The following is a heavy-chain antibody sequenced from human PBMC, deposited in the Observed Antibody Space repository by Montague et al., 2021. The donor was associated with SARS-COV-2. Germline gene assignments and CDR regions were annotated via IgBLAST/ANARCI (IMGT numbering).Heavy chain of an antibody. Sequence: VKPTQTLTLTCTFSGFSLSTSGVGVGWIRQPPGRALEWLALIYWDDDKRYSPSLKSRLTITKDTSKNQVVLTMTNMDPVDTATYYCAHRPRWERLQGENLQHWGQGTLVTVSA. CDR1: GFSLSTSGVG. J-gene: IGHJ1*01. D-gene: IGHD1-26*01. V-gene: IGHV2-5*02. CDR2: IYWDDDK. CDR3: AHRPRWERLQGENLQH.